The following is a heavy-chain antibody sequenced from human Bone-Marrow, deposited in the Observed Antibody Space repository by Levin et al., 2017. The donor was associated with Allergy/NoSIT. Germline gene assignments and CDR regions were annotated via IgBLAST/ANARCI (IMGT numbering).Heavy chain of an antibody. V-gene: IGHV3-15*07. CDR3: TTVIGEFDPNYYYYGMDV. D-gene: IGHD3-10*01. Sequence: GESLKISCAASGFTFSNAWMNWVRQAPGKGLEWVGRIKSKTDGGTTDYAAPVKGRFTISRDDSKNTLYLQMNSLKTEDTAVYYCTTVIGEFDPNYYYYGMDVWGQGTTVTVSS. J-gene: IGHJ6*02. CDR1: GFTFSNAW. CDR2: IKSKTDGGTT.